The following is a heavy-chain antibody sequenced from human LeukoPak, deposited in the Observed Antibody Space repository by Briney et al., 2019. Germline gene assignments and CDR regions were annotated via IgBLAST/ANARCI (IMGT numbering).Heavy chain of an antibody. J-gene: IGHJ4*02. V-gene: IGHV1-18*01. CDR1: AYTFSSYG. CDR2: ISAYNGYT. CDR3: ARDQGRYFDWLLFSDYFDY. D-gene: IGHD3-9*01. Sequence: ASVKVSCKASAYTFSSYGIGWVRQAPGQGLEWMGWISAYNGYTNYAQKLQGRVTMTTDTSTSTAYMELRSLRSDDTAVYYCARDQGRYFDWLLFSDYFDYWGQGTLVTVSS.